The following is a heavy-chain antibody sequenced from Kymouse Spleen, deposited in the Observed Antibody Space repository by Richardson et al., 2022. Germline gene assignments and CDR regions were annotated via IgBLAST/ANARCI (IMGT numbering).Heavy chain of an antibody. Sequence: QVQLVESGGGVVQPGRSLRLSCAASGFTFSSYGMHWVRQAPGKGLEWVAVIWYDGSNKYYADSVKGRFTISRDNSKNTLYLQMNSLRAEDTAVYYCAREDGYSGYDGGGAREPWSPSPQ. V-gene: IGHV3-33*01. D-gene: IGHD5-12*01. CDR2: IWYDGSNK. CDR3: AREDGYSGYDGG. CDR1: GFTFSSYG. J-gene: IGHJ4*02,IGHJ5*02.